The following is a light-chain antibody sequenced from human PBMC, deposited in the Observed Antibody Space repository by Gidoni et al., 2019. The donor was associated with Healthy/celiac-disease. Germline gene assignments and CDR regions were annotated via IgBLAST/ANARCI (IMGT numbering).Light chain of an antibody. J-gene: IGKJ2*04. Sequence: IVFTQSPATLSLSPGERATLSCRASQSVSTYLAWYQQKPGQAPRLLIYDASNMATGIPARFSGSGSGTDFTLTISSLEPEDFAVYYCQQRSNWPLCSFGQGTKLEIK. V-gene: IGKV3-11*01. CDR3: QQRSNWPLCS. CDR2: DAS. CDR1: QSVSTY.